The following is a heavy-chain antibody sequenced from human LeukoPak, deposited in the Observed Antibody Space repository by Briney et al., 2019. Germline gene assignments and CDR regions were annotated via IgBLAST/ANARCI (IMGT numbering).Heavy chain of an antibody. J-gene: IGHJ4*02. Sequence: QPGGSLRLSCAASGFTFNSYGMSWVRQAPGKGLEWVSGINNSGDSTYYAESVKGRFTISRDNSKNTLYLQMNSLRPEDTAVYYCAKGPHRGVYCSGGSCPSNWGQGTLVTVSS. CDR1: GFTFNSYG. CDR3: AKGPHRGVYCSGGSCPSN. V-gene: IGHV3-23*01. CDR2: INNSGDST. D-gene: IGHD2-15*01.